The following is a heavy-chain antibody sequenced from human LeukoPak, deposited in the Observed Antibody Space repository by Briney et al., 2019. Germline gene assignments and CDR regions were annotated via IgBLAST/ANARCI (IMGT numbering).Heavy chain of an antibody. D-gene: IGHD4-17*01. V-gene: IGHV4-59*01. CDR3: ARGRRLRHYYFDY. Sequence: PSETLSLTCTVSGGSISSYYWSWIRQPPGKRLEWIGYIYYSGSTNYNPSLKSRVTISVDTSKKQFSLKLSSVTAADTAVYYCARGRRLRHYYFDYWGQGTLVTVSS. CDR2: IYYSGST. J-gene: IGHJ4*02. CDR1: GGSISSYY.